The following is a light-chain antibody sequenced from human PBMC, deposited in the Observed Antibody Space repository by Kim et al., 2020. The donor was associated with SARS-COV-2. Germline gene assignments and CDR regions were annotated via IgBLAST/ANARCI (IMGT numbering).Light chain of an antibody. CDR2: GIS. Sequence: RVTISGTGSSSNIGAGYDVHGYQQLPGTAPKLPIYGISNRPSGVPDRFSGSKSGTSASLAITGLQAEDEADYYCQSYDSSLTHWVFGGGTKLTVL. CDR3: QSYDSSLTHWV. J-gene: IGLJ3*02. V-gene: IGLV1-40*01. CDR1: SSNIGAGYD.